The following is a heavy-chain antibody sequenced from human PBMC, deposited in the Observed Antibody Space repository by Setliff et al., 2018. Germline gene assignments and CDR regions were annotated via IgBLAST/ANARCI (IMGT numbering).Heavy chain of an antibody. CDR3: ARAPRLEWILPTFDY. J-gene: IGHJ4*02. CDR2: ISAYTGKT. Sequence: ASVKVSCKAVGYTFLSYGLSWVRQAPGQGLEWMGWISAYTGKTGYAQNFQGRVTMTTDTSTNTAYLELRSLRYDDTAVYFCARAPRLEWILPTFDYWGQGTPVTVSS. D-gene: IGHD3-3*01. CDR1: GYTFLSYG. V-gene: IGHV1-18*01.